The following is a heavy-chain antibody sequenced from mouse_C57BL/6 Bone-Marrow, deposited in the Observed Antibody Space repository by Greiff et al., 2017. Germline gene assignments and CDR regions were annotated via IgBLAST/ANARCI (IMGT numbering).Heavy chain of an antibody. D-gene: IGHD4-1*01. CDR1: GYTFTSYW. V-gene: IGHV1-69*01. Sequence: QVQLQQPGAELVMPGASVKLSCKASGYTFTSYWMHWVKQRPGQGLEWIGEIDPSDSYTNYNQKVKGKSTLTVDKSSSTAYMQLSSLTSEDSAVYYCARGDWDWFAYWGQGTLVTVSA. J-gene: IGHJ3*01. CDR3: ARGDWDWFAY. CDR2: IDPSDSYT.